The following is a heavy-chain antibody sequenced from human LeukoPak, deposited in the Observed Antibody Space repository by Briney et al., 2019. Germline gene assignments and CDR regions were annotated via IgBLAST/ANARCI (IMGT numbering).Heavy chain of an antibody. CDR2: INHSGST. J-gene: IGHJ4*02. Sequence: SETLSLTCAVYGGSFSGYYWSWIRQLPGKGLEWIGEINHSGSTNYNPSLKSRVTISVDTSKNQFSLKLSSVTAADTAVYYCARALYFSVDYWGQGTLVTVSS. V-gene: IGHV4-34*01. CDR3: ARALYFSVDY. CDR1: GGSFSGYY. D-gene: IGHD2/OR15-2a*01.